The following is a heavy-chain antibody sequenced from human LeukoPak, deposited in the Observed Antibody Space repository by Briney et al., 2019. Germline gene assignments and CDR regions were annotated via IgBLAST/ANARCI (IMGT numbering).Heavy chain of an antibody. D-gene: IGHD4-11*01. J-gene: IGHJ2*01. CDR1: EYSITSGYS. CDR3: ARSDGTYTWYFDV. Sequence: SSETLSVTCTVSEYSITSGYSWGWIRQPPGKGLEWIGSAYHSGGTYYNPSLKSRVTIPIDTSKNQFSLRLNSVTAADTAVYYCARSDGTYTWYFDVWGRGTLVTVSS. CDR2: AYHSGGT. V-gene: IGHV4-38-2*02.